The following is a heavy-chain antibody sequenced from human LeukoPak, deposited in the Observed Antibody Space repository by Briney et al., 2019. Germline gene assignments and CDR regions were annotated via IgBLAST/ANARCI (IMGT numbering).Heavy chain of an antibody. V-gene: IGHV3-11*06. CDR3: ARDLTASSWDYYYGMDV. D-gene: IGHD6-13*01. CDR1: GFTFTDYY. CDR2: ISSSSSPT. J-gene: IGHJ6*04. Sequence: PGGSLRLSCAASGFTFTDYYMSWIRQAPGKGLEWVSYISSSSSPTNYADSVKGRFTISRDNTKNSLYLQMNSLRAEDTAVYYCARDLTASSWDYYYGMDVWGKGTTVTVSS.